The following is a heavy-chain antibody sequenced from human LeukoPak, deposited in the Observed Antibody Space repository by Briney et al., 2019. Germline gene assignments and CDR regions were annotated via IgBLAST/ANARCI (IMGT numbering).Heavy chain of an antibody. CDR1: GYSFTNYW. D-gene: IGHD3-10*01. J-gene: IGHJ1*01. CDR2: IYPGDSDT. Sequence: GESLKISCKAPGYSFTNYWIGWVRQMPGKGLEWMGIIYPGDSDTRYSPSFQGQVTISADKSISTAYLQRSSLQASDTAMYYCATYAGSSSKYFQDWGQGTLVTVSS. CDR3: ATYAGSSSKYFQD. V-gene: IGHV5-51*01.